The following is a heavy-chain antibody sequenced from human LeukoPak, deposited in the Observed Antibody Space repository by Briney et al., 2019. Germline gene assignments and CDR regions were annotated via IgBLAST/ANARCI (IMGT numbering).Heavy chain of an antibody. J-gene: IGHJ4*02. V-gene: IGHV1-69*05. CDR2: IIPIFGTA. D-gene: IGHD2-21*02. CDR1: GYTFTGYY. CDR3: ARVSVAGGDWNYIDY. Sequence: GASVKVSCKASGYTFTGYYMHWVRQAPGQGLEWMGGIIPIFGTANYAQEFQGRVTITTDESTSTAYMELSSLRSKDTAVYYCARVSVAGGDWNYIDYWGQGTLVTVSS.